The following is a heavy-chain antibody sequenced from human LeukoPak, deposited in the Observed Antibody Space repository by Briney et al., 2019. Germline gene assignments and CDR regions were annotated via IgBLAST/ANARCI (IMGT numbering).Heavy chain of an antibody. CDR2: IYYSGST. V-gene: IGHV4-39*01. J-gene: IGHJ3*02. CDR3: ATASPVVAAVNIRAFDI. CDR1: GGSISSSSYY. D-gene: IGHD2-15*01. Sequence: PSETLSLTCTVSGGSISSSSYYWGWIRQPPGKGLEWIGSIYYSGSTYYNPSLKSRVTISVDTSKNQFSLKLSSVTAADTAVYYCATASPVVAAVNIRAFDIWGQGTMVTVSS.